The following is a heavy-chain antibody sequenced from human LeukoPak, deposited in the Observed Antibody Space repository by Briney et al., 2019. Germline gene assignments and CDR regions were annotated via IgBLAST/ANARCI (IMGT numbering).Heavy chain of an antibody. CDR1: GGSFSGYY. CDR2: IYYSGST. V-gene: IGHV4-59*01. D-gene: IGHD2-2*01. CDR3: ARALSRLGYCSSTSCLADYYYGMDV. J-gene: IGHJ6*02. Sequence: SETRSLTCAVYGGSFSGYYWSWIRQPPGKGLEWIGYIYYSGSTNYNPSLKSRVTISVDTSKNQFSLKLSSVTAADTAVYYCARALSRLGYCSSTSCLADYYYGMDVWGQGTTVTVSS.